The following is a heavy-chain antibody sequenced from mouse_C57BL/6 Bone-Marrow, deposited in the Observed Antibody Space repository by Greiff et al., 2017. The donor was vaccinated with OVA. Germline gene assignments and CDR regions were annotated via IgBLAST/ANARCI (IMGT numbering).Heavy chain of an antibody. J-gene: IGHJ2*01. CDR3: ARHEGSSGYVEDY. CDR1: GFTFSSYT. Sequence: EVKLEESGGGLVKPGGSLKLSCAASGFTFSSYTMSWVRQTPEKRLEWVATISGGGGNTYYPDSVKGRFTISRDNAKNTLYLQMSSLRSEDTALYYCARHEGSSGYVEDYWGQGTTLTVSS. D-gene: IGHD3-2*02. V-gene: IGHV5-9*01. CDR2: ISGGGGNT.